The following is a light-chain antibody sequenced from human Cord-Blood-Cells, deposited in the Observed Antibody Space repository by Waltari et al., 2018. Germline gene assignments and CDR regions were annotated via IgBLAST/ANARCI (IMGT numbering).Light chain of an antibody. CDR2: GNI. Sequence: QSVLTQPPSVSGAPGQRVTISCTGSSSNIGAGYDVHWYQQLPGTAPKLLIYGNINRPSGVPDPFSGSKSGTSASLAITGLQAEDEADYYCQSYDSSLSGLYVFGTGTKVTVL. J-gene: IGLJ1*01. V-gene: IGLV1-40*01. CDR1: SSNIGAGYD. CDR3: QSYDSSLSGLYV.